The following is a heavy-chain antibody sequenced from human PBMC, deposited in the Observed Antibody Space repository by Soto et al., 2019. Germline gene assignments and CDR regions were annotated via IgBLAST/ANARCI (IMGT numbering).Heavy chain of an antibody. J-gene: IGHJ4*02. CDR3: AKDLVVGTTTGFDY. V-gene: IGHV3-23*01. Sequence: GGSLRLSCAASGFTFSNYALSWVRQAPGTGLEWVSGISGSGGRTYYADSVKGRFTISRDNPKNTLYLQMNSLRAEDTAVYYCAKDLVVGTTTGFDYWGQGTLVTVSS. D-gene: IGHD3-22*01. CDR2: ISGSGGRT. CDR1: GFTFSNYA.